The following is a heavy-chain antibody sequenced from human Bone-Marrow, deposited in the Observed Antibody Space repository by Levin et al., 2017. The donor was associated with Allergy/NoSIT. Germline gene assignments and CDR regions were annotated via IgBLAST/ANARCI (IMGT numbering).Heavy chain of an antibody. CDR1: GFTFSSYA. J-gene: IGHJ4*02. CDR3: AKSPVLYGDYELVLYPRFDY. D-gene: IGHD4-17*01. Sequence: GGSLRLSCAASGFTFSSYAMSWVRQAPGKGLEWVSAISGSGGSTYYADSVKGRFTISRDNSKNTLYLQMNSLRAEDTAVYYCAKSPVLYGDYELVLYPRFDYWGQGTLVTVSS. V-gene: IGHV3-23*01. CDR2: ISGSGGST.